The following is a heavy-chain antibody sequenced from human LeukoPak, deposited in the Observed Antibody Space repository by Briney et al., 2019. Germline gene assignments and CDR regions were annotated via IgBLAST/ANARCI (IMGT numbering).Heavy chain of an antibody. CDR3: AREVWGPEY. J-gene: IGHJ4*02. CDR1: GFTLSNFY. D-gene: IGHD1-14*01. V-gene: IGHV3-11*04. CDR2: ISGSGHTI. Sequence: GGSLRLSCAASGFTLSNFYMNWIRQAPGKGLEGVSYISGSGHTIYYADSVKGRFTISRDNSKKSLYLQMSSLRVEDTAVYYCAREVWGPEYWGQGTLVTVSS.